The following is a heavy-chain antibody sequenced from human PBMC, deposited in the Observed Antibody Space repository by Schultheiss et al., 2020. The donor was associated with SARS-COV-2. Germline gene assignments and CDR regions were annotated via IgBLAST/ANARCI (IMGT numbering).Heavy chain of an antibody. Sequence: SETLSLTCSVSGTSIGSWYWSWIRQPPGKGLEWIGSIYYSGSTYYNPSLKSRVTISVDTSKNQFSLKLSSVTAADTAVYYCASVEARGFDWFDPWGQGTLVTVSS. D-gene: IGHD5/OR15-5a*01. V-gene: IGHV4-59*05. CDR2: IYYSGST. CDR1: GTSIGSWY. J-gene: IGHJ5*02. CDR3: ASVEARGFDWFDP.